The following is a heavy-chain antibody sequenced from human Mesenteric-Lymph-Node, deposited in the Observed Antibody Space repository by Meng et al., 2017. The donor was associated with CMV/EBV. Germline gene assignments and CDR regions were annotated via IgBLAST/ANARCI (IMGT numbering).Heavy chain of an antibody. CDR3: AKDKTTAYDFWSGKPYYYGMDV. CDR2: ISSSSSTI. D-gene: IGHD3-3*01. CDR1: GFTFSSYS. J-gene: IGHJ6*02. V-gene: IGHV3-48*01. Sequence: GGSLRLSCAASGFTFSSYSMNWVRQAPGKGLEWVSYISSSSSTIYYADSVKGRFTISRDNSKNTLYLQMNSLRAEDTAVYYCAKDKTTAYDFWSGKPYYYGMDVWGQGTTVTVSS.